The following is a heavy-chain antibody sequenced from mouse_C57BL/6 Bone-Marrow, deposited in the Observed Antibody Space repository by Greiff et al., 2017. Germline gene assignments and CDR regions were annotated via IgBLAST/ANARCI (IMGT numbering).Heavy chain of an antibody. Sequence: VKLVESGAELVRPGTSVKMSCKASGYTFTNYWIGWAKQRPGHGLEWIGDIYPGGGYTNYNEKFKGKATLTADKSSSTAYMQFSSLTSEDSAIYYCARSIYYYGSSFFDYWGQGTTLTVSS. CDR1: GYTFTNYW. CDR2: IYPGGGYT. D-gene: IGHD1-1*01. V-gene: IGHV1-63*01. CDR3: ARSIYYYGSSFFDY. J-gene: IGHJ2*01.